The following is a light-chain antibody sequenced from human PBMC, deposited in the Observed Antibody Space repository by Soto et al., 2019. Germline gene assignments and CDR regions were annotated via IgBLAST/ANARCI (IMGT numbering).Light chain of an antibody. CDR1: QRLLHTNGYNY. J-gene: IGKJ5*01. V-gene: IGKV2-28*01. CDR2: LGS. Sequence: IVMTQSPLSLPVTPGEPASISCRSSQRLLHTNGYNYLDWYLQKPGQSPQLLIYLGSRPYAGVPERFSGSGSGTDFTLKIRRVEAEDVGTSYCMHGLQSPPTFGQGTRLEIK. CDR3: MHGLQSPPT.